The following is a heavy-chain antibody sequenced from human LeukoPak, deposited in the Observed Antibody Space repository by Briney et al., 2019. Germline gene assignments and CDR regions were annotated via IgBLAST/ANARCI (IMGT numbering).Heavy chain of an antibody. CDR3: ARARGGAQTYY. CDR1: GGTFSSYA. D-gene: IGHD3-16*01. Sequence: SVKVSCKASGGTFSSYAISWVRQAPGQGLEWMGRIIPILGIANYAQKFQGRVTITADKSTSTAYMELSSLRSEDMAVYYCARARGGAQTYYWGQGTLVTVSS. V-gene: IGHV1-69*04. J-gene: IGHJ4*02. CDR2: IIPILGIA.